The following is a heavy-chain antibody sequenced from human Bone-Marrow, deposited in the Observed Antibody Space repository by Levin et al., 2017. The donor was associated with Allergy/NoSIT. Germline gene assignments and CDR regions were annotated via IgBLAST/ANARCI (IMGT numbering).Heavy chain of an antibody. CDR1: GFTFSGYW. CDR2: INRDGGDG. CDR3: ARNGAWSFEF. D-gene: IGHD2-8*01. V-gene: IGHV3-7*02. J-gene: IGHJ4*02. Sequence: PGGSLRLSCASSGFTFSGYWMAWVRQDPGKGLEWVANINRDGGDGYYVDSVKGRFTISRDNARNSLDLQMNSLRVEDTAVYYCARNGAWSFEFWGQGTLVTVSS.